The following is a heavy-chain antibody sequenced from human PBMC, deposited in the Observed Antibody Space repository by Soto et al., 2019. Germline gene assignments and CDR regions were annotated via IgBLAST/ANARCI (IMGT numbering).Heavy chain of an antibody. CDR3: ARGRFGEIHDY. Sequence: QVQLQEAGPGQVMPSQTLSLTCTVSSGSISGGEYYWSWLRQPPGKGLEWIGYIFYSGGTHYNSSLKSRVTISVDTSKNQFSLNLYSVTAADTAVYYCARGRFGEIHDYWGQGFLVTVSS. J-gene: IGHJ4*02. D-gene: IGHD3-10*01. V-gene: IGHV4-30-4*01. CDR1: SGSISGGEYY. CDR2: IFYSGGT.